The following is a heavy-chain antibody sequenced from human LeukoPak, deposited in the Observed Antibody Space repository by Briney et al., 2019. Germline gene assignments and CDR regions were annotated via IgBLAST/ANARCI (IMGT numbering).Heavy chain of an antibody. J-gene: IGHJ4*02. V-gene: IGHV4-39*07. Sequence: PSETLSLTCTVSGGSISSSSYYWGWIRQPPGKGLEWIGSIYYSGSTYYNPSLKSRVTISVDTSRNQFSLKLSSVTAADTAVYYCARVGSGSGSYYYFDYWGQGTLVTVSS. CDR3: ARVGSGSGSYYYFDY. CDR1: GGSISSSSYY. CDR2: IYYSGST. D-gene: IGHD3-10*01.